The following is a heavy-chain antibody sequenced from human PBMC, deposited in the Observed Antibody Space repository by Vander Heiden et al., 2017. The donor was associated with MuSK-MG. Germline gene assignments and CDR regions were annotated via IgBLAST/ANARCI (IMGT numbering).Heavy chain of an antibody. CDR3: TRGWLQWDY. CDR1: GFTFRDNA. Sequence: EVQLVESGGGLVQPGRSLRLSCTTSGFTFRDNAMSWFRQAPGKGLEGVGFISSKAYGGTTEYAASVKGRFTISRDDSKSIAYLKMNSLRTEDTAVYYCTRGWLQWDYWGQGTLVTVSS. D-gene: IGHD5-12*01. J-gene: IGHJ4*02. V-gene: IGHV3-49*03. CDR2: ISSKAYGGTT.